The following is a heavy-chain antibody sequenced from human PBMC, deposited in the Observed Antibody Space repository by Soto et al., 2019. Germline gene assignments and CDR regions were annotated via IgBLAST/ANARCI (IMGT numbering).Heavy chain of an antibody. CDR1: GFTFSDYY. J-gene: IGHJ3*02. D-gene: IGHD2-2*01. Sequence: PGGSLRLSCAASGFTFSDYYMSWIRQAPGKGLEWVSYISSSGSTIYYADSVKGRFTISRDNAKNSLYLQMNSLRAEDTAVYYCARDSGYCSSTSCLRDAFDIWGQGTMVTVS. V-gene: IGHV3-11*01. CDR3: ARDSGYCSSTSCLRDAFDI. CDR2: ISSSGSTI.